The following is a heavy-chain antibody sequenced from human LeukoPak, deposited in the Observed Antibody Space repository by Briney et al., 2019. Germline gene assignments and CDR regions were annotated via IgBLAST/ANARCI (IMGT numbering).Heavy chain of an antibody. D-gene: IGHD2-21*01. CDR1: GYTFTGYY. V-gene: IGHV1-2*02. CDR2: INPNGGDT. CDR3: ARGGSAAYLLDY. J-gene: IGHJ4*02. Sequence: ASVKVSCKASGYTFTGYYIHWVQQAPGQGLEWMGWINPNGGDTTYAQNFRGRVTMTRDAAISTAYMELSRLRSDDTAVYYCARGGSAAYLLDYWGQGTLVTVSS.